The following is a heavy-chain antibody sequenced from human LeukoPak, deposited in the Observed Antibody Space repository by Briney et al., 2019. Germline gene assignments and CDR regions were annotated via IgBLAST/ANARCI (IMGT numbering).Heavy chain of an antibody. D-gene: IGHD3-16*01. CDR2: IYYSGST. V-gene: IGHV4-59*01. J-gene: IGHJ4*02. CDR3: ARYPFGGDFDY. CDR1: GGSISSYY. Sequence: PSETLSLTCTVSGGSISSYYWSWIRQPPGKGLEWIGYIYYSGSTNYNPSLKSRVTISVDTSKNQFSLKLSSVTAADTAVYYCARYPFGGDFDYWGQGTLVTVSS.